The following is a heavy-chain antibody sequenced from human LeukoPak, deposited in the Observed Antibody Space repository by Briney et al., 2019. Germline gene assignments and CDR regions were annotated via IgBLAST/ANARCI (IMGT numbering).Heavy chain of an antibody. Sequence: GESLKISCRGSGYSFINYWIAWVRQMPEKGLEWMGIIYPSDSDTRYSPSFRGHVTISADQSISTAYLQWSSLKASDTAMYYCARLGVVNSYGPSYTQWLDVWGQGALVTVSS. CDR1: GYSFINYW. CDR2: IYPSDSDT. J-gene: IGHJ4*02. D-gene: IGHD5-18*01. CDR3: ARLGVVNSYGPSYTQWLDV. V-gene: IGHV5-51*01.